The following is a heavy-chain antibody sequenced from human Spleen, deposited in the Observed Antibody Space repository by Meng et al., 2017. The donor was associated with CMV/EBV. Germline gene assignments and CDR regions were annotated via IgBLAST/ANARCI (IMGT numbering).Heavy chain of an antibody. D-gene: IGHD4-11*01. CDR3: ARAHSYNWFDP. CDR1: GGTFSSYT. Sequence: ASVKVSCKPSGGTFSSYTISWVRQAPGQGLEWMGIINPSGGSTSYAQKFQGRVTMTRDTSTSTVYMELSSLRSEDTAVYYCARAHSYNWFDPWGQGTLVTVSS. CDR2: INPSGGST. V-gene: IGHV1-46*01. J-gene: IGHJ5*02.